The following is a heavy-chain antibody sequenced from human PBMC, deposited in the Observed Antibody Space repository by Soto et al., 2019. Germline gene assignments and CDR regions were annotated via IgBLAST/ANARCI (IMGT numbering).Heavy chain of an antibody. V-gene: IGHV4-59*08. CDR2: IYYSGST. D-gene: IGHD3-3*01. CDR3: ARHGSELRFLEWLLLFDY. Sequence: SETLSLTCTVSGCSISRYYWSWIRQPPGKGLEWIGYIYYSGSTNYNPSLKSRVTISVDTSKNQFSLKLSSVTAADSAVYYCARHGSELRFLEWLLLFDYCGQGTLVTVSS. J-gene: IGHJ4*02. CDR1: GCSISRYY.